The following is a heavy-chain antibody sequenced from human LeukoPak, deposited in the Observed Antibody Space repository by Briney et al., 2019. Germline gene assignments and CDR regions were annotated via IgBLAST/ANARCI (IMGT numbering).Heavy chain of an antibody. V-gene: IGHV4-39*02. CDR3: ARLTHSYYSDTSGYYPDYYMDL. J-gene: IGHJ6*03. CDR1: GASISSSDYY. Sequence: SETLSLTCSVSGASISSSDYYWGWIRQPPGKGLEWIGRINYSGSTYYNPSLKSRVTISVDTSKNHFSLRLTSMTAADTAVYYCARLTHSYYSDTSGYYPDYYMDLWGKGTTVTVSS. CDR2: INYSGST. D-gene: IGHD3-22*01.